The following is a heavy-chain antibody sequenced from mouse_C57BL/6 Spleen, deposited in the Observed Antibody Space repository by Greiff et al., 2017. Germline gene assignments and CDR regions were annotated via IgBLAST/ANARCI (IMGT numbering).Heavy chain of an antibody. V-gene: IGHV1-53*01. CDR2: INPSNGGT. CDR3: ARWLGRLYWYFDV. Sequence: QVQLQQPGTELVKPGASVKLSCKASGYTFTSYWMHWVKQRPGQGLEWIGNINPSNGGTNYNEKCKSKATLTVDKSSSTAYMQLSSLTSEDSAVYYCARWLGRLYWYFDVWGTGTTVTVSS. D-gene: IGHD4-1*01. J-gene: IGHJ1*03. CDR1: GYTFTSYW.